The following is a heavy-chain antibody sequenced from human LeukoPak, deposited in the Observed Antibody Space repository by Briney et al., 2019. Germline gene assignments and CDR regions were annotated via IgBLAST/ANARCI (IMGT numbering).Heavy chain of an antibody. J-gene: IGHJ4*02. V-gene: IGHV4-59*01. D-gene: IGHD6-13*01. CDR3: ARDQEQQFDY. CDR2: IYYSGST. CDR1: GGSISSYY. Sequence: SETLSLTCTVSGGSISSYYWSWIRQPPGKGLEWIGYIYYSGSTNYNPSLKSRVTISVDTSKNQFSLKLSSVTAADTAVYYCARDQEQQFDYWGQGTLVTVSS.